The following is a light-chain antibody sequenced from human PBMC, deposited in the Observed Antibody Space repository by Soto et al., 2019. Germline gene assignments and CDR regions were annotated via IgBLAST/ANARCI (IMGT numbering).Light chain of an antibody. J-gene: IGLJ3*02. CDR3: SSYTSVSTLV. CDR2: DVN. CDR1: SGDVGGSNS. Sequence: QSVLTQPASVSGSPGQSITISCTGTSGDVGGSNSVSWYQHHPGKAPKLMIYDVNNRPSGVSNRFSGSKSGNTASLTISGLQPDGEADYYCSSYTSVSTLVFGGGTQLTVL. V-gene: IGLV2-14*01.